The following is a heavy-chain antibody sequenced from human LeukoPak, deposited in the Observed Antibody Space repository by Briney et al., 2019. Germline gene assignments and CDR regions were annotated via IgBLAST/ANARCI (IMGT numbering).Heavy chain of an antibody. J-gene: IGHJ6*02. CDR1: GFTFSSYA. Sequence: GGSLRLSCAASGFTFSSYAMHGVRQAPGKGLEWVAVISYDGSNKYYADSVKGRFTISRDNSKNTLYLQMNSLRAEDTAVYYCARVDRSGSFLYYYYGMDVWGQGTTVTVSS. D-gene: IGHD3-10*01. CDR3: ARVDRSGSFLYYYYGMDV. V-gene: IGHV3-30-3*01. CDR2: ISYDGSNK.